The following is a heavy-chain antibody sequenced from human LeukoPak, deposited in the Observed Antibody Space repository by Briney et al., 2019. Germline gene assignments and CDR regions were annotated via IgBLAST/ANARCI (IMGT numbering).Heavy chain of an antibody. V-gene: IGHV4-38-2*02. D-gene: IGHD3-16*01. Sequence: SETLSLTCTVSGYSITRGYNWGWVRQSPGKGLEWIASISHAGDTYYNPSLKSRVTISVDTSKNHFSLNLASVTAPDTAVYFWGRGEGGEFDHGGKEPLVTVSS. CDR2: ISHAGDT. J-gene: IGHJ4*02. CDR3: GRGEGGEFDH. CDR1: GYSITRGYN.